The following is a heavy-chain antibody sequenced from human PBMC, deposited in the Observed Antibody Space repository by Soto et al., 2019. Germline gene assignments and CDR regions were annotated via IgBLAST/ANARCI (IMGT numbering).Heavy chain of an antibody. Sequence: SETLSLTXTVSGGSMSRYYWTWIRQPPGKGLEWIGNIHYTGSTNYNPSLKSRVTILLGTSTSQFSLKVSSVTAADTAVYYCARDLTISSTDGPLDPWGHGTLVTVSS. CDR3: ARDLTISSTDGPLDP. CDR2: IHYTGST. J-gene: IGHJ5*02. CDR1: GGSMSRYY. V-gene: IGHV4-59*01. D-gene: IGHD1-1*01.